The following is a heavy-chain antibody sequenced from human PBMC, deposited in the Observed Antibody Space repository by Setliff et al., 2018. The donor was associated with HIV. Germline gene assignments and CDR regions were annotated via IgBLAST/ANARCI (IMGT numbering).Heavy chain of an antibody. J-gene: IGHJ1*01. CDR3: ARETATSSSSSDFEH. V-gene: IGHV1-46*01. CDR2: INPSSGST. Sequence: GASVKVSCKASGYTFTSYYMHWVRQAPGQGLEWMGIINPSSGSTTYAQKFQGRVTMTRDTSTSTVYMELSSLRSEDTAVYYCARETATSSSSSDFEHWGQGTRVTVSS. D-gene: IGHD6-6*01. CDR1: GYTFTSYY.